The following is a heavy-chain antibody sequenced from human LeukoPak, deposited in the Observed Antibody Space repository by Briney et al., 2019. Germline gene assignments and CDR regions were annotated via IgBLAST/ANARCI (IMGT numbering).Heavy chain of an antibody. D-gene: IGHD6-19*01. J-gene: IGHJ5*01. V-gene: IGHV3-21*01. CDR3: ARVAVAGPTGWFDS. CDR2: ISSTSAYI. Sequence: GGSLRLSCAASGFALRSYTVTWVRQAPGKGLEWVSSISSTSAYIYYAESVKGRFSISRDNVDNVVHLQMSSLTNEDTAVHYCARVAVAGPTGWFDSWGQGTLVTVSS. CDR1: GFALRSYT.